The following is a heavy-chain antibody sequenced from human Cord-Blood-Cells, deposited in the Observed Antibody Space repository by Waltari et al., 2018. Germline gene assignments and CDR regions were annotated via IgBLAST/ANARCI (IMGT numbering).Heavy chain of an antibody. D-gene: IGHD6-13*01. J-gene: IGHJ5*02. CDR2: IYYSGST. CDR1: GGSISSYY. Sequence: QVQLQESGPGLVKPSETLSLTCTVSGGSISSYYWSWIRQPPGKGLEWIGYIYYSGSTNYHPSLKSRVTISVDTSKNHFSLKLSSVTAADTAVYYCARDFGPYSSSWYNWFDPWGQGTLVTVSS. CDR3: ARDFGPYSSSWYNWFDP. V-gene: IGHV4-59*01.